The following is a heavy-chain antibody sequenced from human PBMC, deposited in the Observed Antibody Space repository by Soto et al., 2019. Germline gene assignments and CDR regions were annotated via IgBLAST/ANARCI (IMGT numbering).Heavy chain of an antibody. V-gene: IGHV3-48*01. CDR3: ARETQWLNWFDP. J-gene: IGHJ5*02. CDR1: GFTFSSYS. CDR2: ISSSSSTI. Sequence: EVQLVESGGGLVQPGGSLRLSCAASGFTFSSYSMNWVRQAPGKGLEWVSYISSSSSTIYYADSVKGRFTISRDNAKNSLYRKMNSLRAEDTVVYYCARETQWLNWFDPWGQGTLVTVSS. D-gene: IGHD6-19*01.